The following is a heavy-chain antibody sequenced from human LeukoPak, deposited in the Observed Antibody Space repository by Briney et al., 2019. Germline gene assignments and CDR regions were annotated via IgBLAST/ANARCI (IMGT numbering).Heavy chain of an antibody. J-gene: IGHJ4*02. CDR2: INHSGST. Sequence: PSETLSLTCAVYGGSFSGYYWSWIRQPPGKGLEWIGEINHSGSTNYNPSLKSRVTISVDTSKNQFSLKLSSVTAADTAVYYCARARIIVGATGVFDYWGQGTLVTVSS. V-gene: IGHV4-34*01. CDR3: ARARIIVGATGVFDY. D-gene: IGHD1-26*01. CDR1: GGSFSGYY.